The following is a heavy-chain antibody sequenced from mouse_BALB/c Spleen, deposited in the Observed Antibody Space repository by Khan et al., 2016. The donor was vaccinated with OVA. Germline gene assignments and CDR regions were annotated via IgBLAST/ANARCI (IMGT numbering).Heavy chain of an antibody. Sequence: VQLQQSGPELVRPGVSVKISCKGSGYTFTDYAIHWVKQSHAKSLEWIGLISSYSGNTSYKQKFKGRATMTVDKSSSTAFMELARLTSEDSDIYYCTRPAYDGYYDYWGQGTTLTVSS. CDR3: TRPAYDGYYDY. J-gene: IGHJ2*01. CDR2: ISSYSGNT. CDR1: GYTFTDYA. D-gene: IGHD2-3*01. V-gene: IGHV1S137*01.